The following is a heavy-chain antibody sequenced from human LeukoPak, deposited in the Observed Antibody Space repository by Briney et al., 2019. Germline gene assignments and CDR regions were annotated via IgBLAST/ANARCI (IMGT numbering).Heavy chain of an antibody. CDR2: ISGGGVTT. CDR3: ARNQQLGGHSYYYYGMDV. V-gene: IGHV3-23*01. CDR1: GFTSIAYA. Sequence: GGSLRLPCVGSGFTSIAYALTWARQAPGKGLEWVSGISGGGVTTYYADSVKGRFTISRDNSENTLYLQMNSLRADDTAIYYCARNQQLGGHSYYYYGMDVWGQGTTVTVSS. D-gene: IGHD3-16*01. J-gene: IGHJ6*02.